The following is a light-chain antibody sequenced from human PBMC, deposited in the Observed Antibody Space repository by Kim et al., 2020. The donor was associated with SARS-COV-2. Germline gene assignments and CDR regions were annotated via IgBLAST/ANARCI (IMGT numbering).Light chain of an antibody. J-gene: IGKJ2*01. CDR1: ESMSSTF. CDR2: ASS. CDR3: HQYGSSLYT. Sequence: EIVLTQSPGTLSLSPGERATLSCRASESMSSTFLAWYQQRPGEPPRLLIYASSTRATGIPDRFSGSGSETDFTLTISRLEPEDSAVYHCHQYGSSLYTFGQGNKLEI. V-gene: IGKV3-20*01.